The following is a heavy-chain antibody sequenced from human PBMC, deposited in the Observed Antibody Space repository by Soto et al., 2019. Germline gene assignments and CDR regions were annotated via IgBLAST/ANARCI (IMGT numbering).Heavy chain of an antibody. CDR3: ARAKFNRGVMDQFDY. Sequence: SETLSLTCSVSGGSINTGGYFWSWIRQHPGKGLEWIGYFYYTGSIHYNPSLESRVTIAADTSKNQLSLSLSSVSDADTAVYYFARAKFNRGVMDQFDYWGQGALVTVSS. CDR1: GGSINTGGYF. CDR2: FYYTGSI. D-gene: IGHD3-10*01. J-gene: IGHJ4*02. V-gene: IGHV4-31*03.